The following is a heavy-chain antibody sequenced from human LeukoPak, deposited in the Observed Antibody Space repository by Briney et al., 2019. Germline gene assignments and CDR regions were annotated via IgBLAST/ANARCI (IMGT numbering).Heavy chain of an antibody. J-gene: IGHJ4*02. D-gene: IGHD3-3*01. CDR3: AKDQAIFGVVITEFDY. CDR2: IIPILGIA. CDR1: GGTFSSYA. V-gene: IGHV1-69*04. Sequence: GSSVKVSCKASGGTFSSYAISWVRQAPGQGLEWMGRIIPILGIANYAQKFQGRVTITADKSTSTAYMELSSLRSEDTAVYYCAKDQAIFGVVITEFDYWGQGTLVTVSP.